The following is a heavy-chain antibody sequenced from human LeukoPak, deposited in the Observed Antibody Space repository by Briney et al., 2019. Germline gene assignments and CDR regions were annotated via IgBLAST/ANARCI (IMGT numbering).Heavy chain of an antibody. V-gene: IGHV3-7*01. J-gene: IGHJ4*02. CDR2: IKQDGITQ. CDR1: GFTFSAFW. D-gene: IGHD6-6*01. Sequence: GGSLRLSCAASGFTFSAFWMTWLRQAPGKGLEWLANIKQDGITQFYTESVKGRFTISRDNSNNLLYLQINGLRAEDTAAYYCARGDGSSAGLYFQFWGQGALVTVSS. CDR3: ARGDGSSAGLYFQF.